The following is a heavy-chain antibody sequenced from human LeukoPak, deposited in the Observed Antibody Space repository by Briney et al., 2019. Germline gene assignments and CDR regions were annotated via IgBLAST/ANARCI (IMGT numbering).Heavy chain of an antibody. Sequence: GGSLRLSCAASGFIFSSYGMSWVRQAPGKGREWVSRISGSGGGTHYADSVKGRFTISRDNSKNTLCLQMNSLRAEDTAVYYCAKSKESYYYGMDVWGQGTTVTVSS. CDR1: GFIFSSYG. J-gene: IGHJ6*02. CDR3: AKSKESYYYGMDV. V-gene: IGHV3-23*01. CDR2: ISGSGGGT.